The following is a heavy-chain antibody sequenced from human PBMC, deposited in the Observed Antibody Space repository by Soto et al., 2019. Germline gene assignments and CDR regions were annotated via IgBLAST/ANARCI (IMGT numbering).Heavy chain of an antibody. CDR2: IIPIFGTA. CDR3: ASSVAGNGYYYYYGMDV. D-gene: IGHD6-19*01. J-gene: IGHJ6*02. V-gene: IGHV1-69*13. CDR1: GGTFSSYS. Sequence: SVKVSCKASGGTFSSYSISWVRQAPGQGLEWMGGIIPIFGTANYAQKFQGRVTITADESTSTAYMELSSLRSEDTAVYYCASSVAGNGYYYYYGMDVWGQGTTVTVSS.